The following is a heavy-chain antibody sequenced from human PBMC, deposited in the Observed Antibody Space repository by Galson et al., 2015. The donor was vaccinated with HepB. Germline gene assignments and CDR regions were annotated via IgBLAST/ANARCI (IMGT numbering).Heavy chain of an antibody. CDR2: IYWDDDK. CDR3: AHRLEGTSWNGGSLNI. Sequence: PALVKPTQTLTLTCTFSGFSLSTSGVGVGWVRQPPGKALEWLAVIYWDDDKRYSPSLNTRLAITKDTSKNQVVLTMTNMDPLDTATYYCAHRLEGTSWNGGSLNIWGQGTMVTVSS. CDR1: GFSLSTSGVG. D-gene: IGHD6-13*01. V-gene: IGHV2-5*02. J-gene: IGHJ3*02.